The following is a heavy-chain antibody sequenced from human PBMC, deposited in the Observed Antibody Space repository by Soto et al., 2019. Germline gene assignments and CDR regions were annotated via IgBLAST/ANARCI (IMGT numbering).Heavy chain of an antibody. Sequence: RQAPGKGLEWIGYMYKSESTYYNPSLKSRVTISLDTSKNQFSLKLSSVTAADTAVYYCARQGSSSWYGTYSFVSWGQGSLV. CDR3: ARQGSSSWYGTYSFVS. V-gene: IGHV4-39*01. D-gene: IGHD6-13*01. CDR2: MYKSEST. J-gene: IGHJ4*02.